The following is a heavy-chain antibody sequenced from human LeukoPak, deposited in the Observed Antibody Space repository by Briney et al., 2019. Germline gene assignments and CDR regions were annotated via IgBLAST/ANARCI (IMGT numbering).Heavy chain of an antibody. CDR3: ASGVMGATTFDY. V-gene: IGHV4-30-2*01. CDR1: GGSISSGGYY. D-gene: IGHD1-26*01. J-gene: IGHJ4*02. Sequence: SQTLSLTCTVSGGSISSGGYYWSWIRQPPGKGLEWIGYIYHSGSTYYNPSLKSRVTISVDRSKNQFSLKLSSVTAADTAVYYCASGVMGATTFDYWGQGTLVTVSS. CDR2: IYHSGST.